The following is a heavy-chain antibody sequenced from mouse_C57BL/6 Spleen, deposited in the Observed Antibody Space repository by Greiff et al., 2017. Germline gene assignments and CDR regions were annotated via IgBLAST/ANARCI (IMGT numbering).Heavy chain of an antibody. J-gene: IGHJ2*01. V-gene: IGHV1-54*01. Sequence: VQLQQSGAELVRPGTSVQVSCKASGYAFTNYLIEWVKQRPGQGLEWIGVINPGSGGTNYNEKFKGKATLTADKSSSTAYMQLSSLTSEDSAVYFCAREDSNYDPFDYWGQGTTLTVSS. CDR1: GYAFTNYL. CDR3: AREDSNYDPFDY. D-gene: IGHD2-5*01. CDR2: INPGSGGT.